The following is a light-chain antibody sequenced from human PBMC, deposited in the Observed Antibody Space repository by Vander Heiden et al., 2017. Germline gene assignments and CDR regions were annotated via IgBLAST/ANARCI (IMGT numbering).Light chain of an antibody. Sequence: QSVLTQPPSASGTPGQRVTISCSGSNSNIGSNAVNWYQQLPGTAPKLLIYSKNQRPSGVPDRFSGSKSGASASLAISGLQSEDEADYYCETWDDKLNALVFGGGTRLTVL. CDR1: NSNIGSNA. CDR3: ETWDDKLNALV. CDR2: SKN. V-gene: IGLV1-44*01. J-gene: IGLJ2*01.